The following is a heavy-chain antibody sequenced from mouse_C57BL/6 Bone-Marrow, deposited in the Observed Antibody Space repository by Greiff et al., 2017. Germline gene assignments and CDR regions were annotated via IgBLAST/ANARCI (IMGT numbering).Heavy chain of an antibody. D-gene: IGHD1-1*02. CDR2: ITPSSGYT. CDR1: GYTFTSYT. CDR3: ASSELVGY. Sequence: QVHVKQSGAELARPGASVKMSCTASGYTFTSYTMHWVKQRPGQGLEWIGYITPSSGYTKYNQKFKDKATLTADKSSSTAYMQLSSLTSEDSAVYYCASSELVGYWGQGTTLTVSS. V-gene: IGHV1-4*01. J-gene: IGHJ2*01.